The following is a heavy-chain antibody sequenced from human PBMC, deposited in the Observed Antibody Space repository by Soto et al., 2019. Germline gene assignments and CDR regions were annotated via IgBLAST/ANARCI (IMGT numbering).Heavy chain of an antibody. CDR1: GGSISSYY. Sequence: SETLSLTCTVSGGSISSYYWSWIRQPPGKGLEWIGYIYYSGSTNYNPSPKSRVTISVDTSKNQFSLKLSSVTAADTAVYYCARARGSYYSYYYYGMDVWGQGTTVTVSS. D-gene: IGHD1-26*01. CDR3: ARARGSYYSYYYYGMDV. J-gene: IGHJ6*02. V-gene: IGHV4-59*01. CDR2: IYYSGST.